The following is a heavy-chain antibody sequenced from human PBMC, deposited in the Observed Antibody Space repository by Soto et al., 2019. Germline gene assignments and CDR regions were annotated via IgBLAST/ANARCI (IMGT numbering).Heavy chain of an antibody. J-gene: IGHJ4*02. Sequence: QVQLVQSGAEVKKPGASVKVSCKASGYTFTGYYMHWVRQAPGQGLEWMGWINPNSGGTNYAQKFQGWVTMTRDTSISTAYMELSRLRSDDTAVYYCARGSITIFGVVISDFDYWGQGPLVTVSS. V-gene: IGHV1-2*04. CDR1: GYTFTGYY. CDR2: INPNSGGT. D-gene: IGHD3-3*01. CDR3: ARGSITIFGVVISDFDY.